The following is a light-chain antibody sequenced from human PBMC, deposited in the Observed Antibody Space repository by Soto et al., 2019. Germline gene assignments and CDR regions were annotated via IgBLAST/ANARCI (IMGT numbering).Light chain of an antibody. CDR1: SGHSSYI. CDR3: ETWDSNIPLV. J-gene: IGLJ3*02. CDR2: LEGSGSY. V-gene: IGLV4-60*02. Sequence: QLVLTQSSSASASLGSSVKLTCTLSSGHSSYIIAWHQQQPGKAPRYLMKLEGSGSYNKGSGVPDRFSGSSSGADRYLTISNLQFEDEADYYCETWDSNIPLVFGGGTKLTVL.